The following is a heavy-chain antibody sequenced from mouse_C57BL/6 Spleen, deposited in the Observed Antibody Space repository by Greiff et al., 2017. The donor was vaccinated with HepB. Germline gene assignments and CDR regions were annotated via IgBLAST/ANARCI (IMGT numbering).Heavy chain of an antibody. D-gene: IGHD2-3*01. V-gene: IGHV1-61*01. CDR1: GYTFTSYW. CDR3: ARDDGYSSY. Sequence: QVQLHQPGAELVRPGSSVKLSCKASGYTFTSYWMDWVKQRPGQGLEWIGNIYPSDSETHYNQKFKDKATLTVDKSSSTAYMQLSSLTSEDSAVYYCARDDGYSSYWGQGTLVTVSA. J-gene: IGHJ3*01. CDR2: IYPSDSET.